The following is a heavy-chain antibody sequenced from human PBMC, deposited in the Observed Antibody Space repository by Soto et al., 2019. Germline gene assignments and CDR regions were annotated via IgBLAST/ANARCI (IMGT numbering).Heavy chain of an antibody. D-gene: IGHD3-22*01. CDR2: IYPGDSDT. J-gene: IGHJ5*02. CDR1: GCSFTSYW. Sequence: PGESLKISCKGSGCSFTSYWIGWVRQMPGKGLGWVGIIYPGDSDTRYSPSFQGQVTISADKSISTAYLQWSSPKASDNAMYYCARQQYYYDSSGYPHWFDPWGQGTLVTVSS. CDR3: ARQQYYYDSSGYPHWFDP. V-gene: IGHV5-51*01.